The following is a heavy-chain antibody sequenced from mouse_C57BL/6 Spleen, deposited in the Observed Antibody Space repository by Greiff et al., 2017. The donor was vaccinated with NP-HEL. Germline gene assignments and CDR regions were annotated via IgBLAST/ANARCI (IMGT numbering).Heavy chain of an antibody. V-gene: IGHV5-16*01. CDR2: INYDGSST. CDR3: ARDYYYGSRYFDV. CDR1: GFTFSDYY. Sequence: EVKLMESEGGLVQPGSSMKLSCTASGFTFSDYYMAWVRQVPEKGLEWVANINYDGSSTYYLDSLKSRFIISRDNAKNILYLQMSSLKSEDTATYYCARDYYYGSRYFDVWGTGTTVTVSS. D-gene: IGHD1-1*01. J-gene: IGHJ1*03.